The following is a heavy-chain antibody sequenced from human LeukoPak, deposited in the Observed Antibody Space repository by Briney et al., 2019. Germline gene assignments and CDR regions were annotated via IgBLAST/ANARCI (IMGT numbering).Heavy chain of an antibody. CDR1: GGSISSYY. CDR2: IYYSGST. J-gene: IGHJ4*02. V-gene: IGHV4-59*12. CDR3: ARAPDGPPDY. Sequence: SETLSLTCTVSGGSISSYYWSWIRQPPGKGLEWIGYIYYSGSTNYNPSLKSRVTISVDTSKNQFSLKLSSVTAADTAVYYCARAPDGPPDYWGQGTLVTVSS. D-gene: IGHD5-24*01.